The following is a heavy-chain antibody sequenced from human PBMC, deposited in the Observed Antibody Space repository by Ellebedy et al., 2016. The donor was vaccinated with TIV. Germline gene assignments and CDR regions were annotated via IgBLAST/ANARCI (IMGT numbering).Heavy chain of an antibody. D-gene: IGHD1-1*01. CDR2: IIATGDP. J-gene: IGHJ3*01. Sequence: PGGSLRLSCAGSGFTFSAYAMSWVRQAPGKGLEWVSGIIATGDPYYGDSVKGRFTISRDNSKNTVYLHMNSLRADDTAVYYCAKDLTERRNFWALDFWGQGTVVTVS. V-gene: IGHV3-23*01. CDR3: AKDLTERRNFWALDF. CDR1: GFTFSAYA.